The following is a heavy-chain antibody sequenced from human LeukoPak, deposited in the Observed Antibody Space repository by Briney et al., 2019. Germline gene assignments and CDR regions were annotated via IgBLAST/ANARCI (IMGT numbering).Heavy chain of an antibody. Sequence: GGSLRLSCSASGFTFSSYAMHWVRQAPGKGLEYVSTISSNGFSTYYADSVKGRFTISRDNSKNTLYLQMSSLRAEDTAVYYCVKEISSSSSWYGDDAFDIWGQGTMVIVSS. CDR2: ISSNGFST. V-gene: IGHV3-64D*06. CDR1: GFTFSSYA. D-gene: IGHD6-13*01. J-gene: IGHJ3*02. CDR3: VKEISSSSSWYGDDAFDI.